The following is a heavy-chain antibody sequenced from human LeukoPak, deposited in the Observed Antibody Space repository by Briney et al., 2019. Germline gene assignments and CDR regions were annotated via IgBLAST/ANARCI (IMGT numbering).Heavy chain of an antibody. Sequence: GGSLRLSCAASGFIISTYWMYWVRQAPGKGLMWVSRINSDGSTTSYADSVEGRFIISRDNAKNTLFLEMNSLRAEDTAVYYCAREGFFDCWGRGTLVTVSS. CDR3: AREGFFDC. J-gene: IGHJ4*02. CDR2: INSDGSTT. CDR1: GFIISTYW. V-gene: IGHV3-74*01.